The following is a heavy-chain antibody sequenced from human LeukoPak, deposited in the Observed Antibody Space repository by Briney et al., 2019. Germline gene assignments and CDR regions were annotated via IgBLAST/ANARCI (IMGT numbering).Heavy chain of an antibody. CDR1: GGTFSSYA. CDR2: IIPIFGTA. CDR3: ARGPAAGHSYFDY. V-gene: IGHV1-69*05. D-gene: IGHD6-13*01. Sequence: SVKVSCKASGGTFSSYAISWVRQAPGQGLEWMGGIIPIFGTANYAQKFQGRVTMTRNTSISTAYMELSSLRSEDTAMYYCARGPAAGHSYFDYWGQGTLVTVSS. J-gene: IGHJ4*02.